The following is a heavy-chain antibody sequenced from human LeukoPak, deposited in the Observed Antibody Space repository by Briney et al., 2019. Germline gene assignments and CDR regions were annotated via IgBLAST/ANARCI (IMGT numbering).Heavy chain of an antibody. CDR3: ASLMMVLEMATAMEAFDI. V-gene: IGHV1-8*03. D-gene: IGHD5-24*01. CDR2: MNPNSGNT. Sequence: GASVKVSCKASGYTFTSYDINWVRQATGQGLEWMGWMNPNSGNTGYVQKFQGRVTITRNTSISTAYMELSSLRSEDTAVYYCASLMMVLEMATAMEAFDIWGQGTMVTVSS. CDR1: GYTFTSYD. J-gene: IGHJ3*02.